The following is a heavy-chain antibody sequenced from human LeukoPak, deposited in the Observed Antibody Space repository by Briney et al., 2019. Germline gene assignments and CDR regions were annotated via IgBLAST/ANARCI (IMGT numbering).Heavy chain of an antibody. CDR2: ISSSTYYI. Sequence: GVSLRLSCAASGFTFRTYAMNWVRQAPGKGLEWVSSISSSTYYIYYADSVKGRFTLSRDNAKNSLYLQMNSLRADDSAVYYCVRIRAAAAEGAFDIWGQGTMVTVSS. CDR1: GFTFRTYA. V-gene: IGHV3-21*01. D-gene: IGHD6-25*01. J-gene: IGHJ3*02. CDR3: VRIRAAAAEGAFDI.